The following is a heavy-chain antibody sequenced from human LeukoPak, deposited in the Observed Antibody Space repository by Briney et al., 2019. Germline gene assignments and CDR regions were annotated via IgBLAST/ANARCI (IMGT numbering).Heavy chain of an antibody. D-gene: IGHD2-2*01. CDR3: AKDDLAVVVPAAIFFAGETSFVP. CDR2: ISGSGGST. V-gene: IGHV3-23*01. Sequence: PGGSLRLSCAASGFTFSSYAMSWVRQAPGKGLEWVSAISGSGGSTYYADSVKGRFTISRDNSKNTLYLQMNSLRAEDTAVYYCAKDDLAVVVPAAIFFAGETSFVPWGQGTLVTVSS. CDR1: GFTFSSYA. J-gene: IGHJ5*02.